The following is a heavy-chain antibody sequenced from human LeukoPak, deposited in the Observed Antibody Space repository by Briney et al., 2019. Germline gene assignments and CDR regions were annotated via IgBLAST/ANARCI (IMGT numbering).Heavy chain of an antibody. CDR2: VGGDERK. D-gene: IGHD2-15*01. Sequence: GGSLRLSCAASGFTLTGNAMSWVRQAPGRRLEWVSGVGGDERKHYADSVRGRFTISRDNSMNTVHLQMNSLRVEDTAVYYCAKDLSWWAAADYWGQGALVTVSS. V-gene: IGHV3-23*01. J-gene: IGHJ4*02. CDR3: AKDLSWWAAADY. CDR1: GFTLTGNA.